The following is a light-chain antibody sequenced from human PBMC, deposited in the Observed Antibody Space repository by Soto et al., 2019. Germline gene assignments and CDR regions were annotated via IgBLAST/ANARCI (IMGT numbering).Light chain of an antibody. CDR1: SSDVGGYNY. CDR3: SSYTSSSTPLV. V-gene: IGLV2-14*01. J-gene: IGLJ2*01. CDR2: DVS. Sequence: QSALTQPASVSGSPGQSITISCTGTSSDVGGYNYVSWYQQHPGKAPKLMIYDVSNRPSGVSNRFSGSKSGKTASLTISGLQAEDEADYYCSSYTSSSTPLVFGGRTKLTVL.